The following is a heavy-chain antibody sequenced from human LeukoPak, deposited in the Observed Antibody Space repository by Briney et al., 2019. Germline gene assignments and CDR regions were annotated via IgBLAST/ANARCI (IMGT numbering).Heavy chain of an antibody. V-gene: IGHV3-30-3*01. D-gene: IGHD4-17*01. CDR3: AREDGDYYLRSYYYYGMDV. CDR2: ISYDGSNK. J-gene: IGHJ6*02. CDR1: GFTFSSYA. Sequence: PGGSLRLSCAASGFTFSSYAMHWVRQAPGKGLEWVAVISYDGSNKYYADSVKGRFTISRDNSKNTLYLQMNSLRAEDTAVYYCAREDGDYYLRSYYYYGMDVWGQGTTVTVSS.